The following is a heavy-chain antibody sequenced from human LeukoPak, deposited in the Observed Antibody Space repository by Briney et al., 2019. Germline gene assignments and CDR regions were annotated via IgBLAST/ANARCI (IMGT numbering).Heavy chain of an antibody. CDR1: GFTFSSYG. V-gene: IGHV3-30*03. Sequence: GRSLRLSCAASGFTFSSYGMHWVRQAPGKGLEWVAVISYDGSNKYYADSVKGRFTISRDNSKNTLYLQMNSLRAEDTAVYYCARRHDYSNYPDYWGQGTLVTVSS. CDR2: ISYDGSNK. CDR3: ARRHDYSNYPDY. D-gene: IGHD4-11*01. J-gene: IGHJ4*02.